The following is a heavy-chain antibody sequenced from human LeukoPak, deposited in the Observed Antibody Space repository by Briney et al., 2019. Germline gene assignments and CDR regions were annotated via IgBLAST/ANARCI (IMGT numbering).Heavy chain of an antibody. CDR1: GASISSYY. Sequence: SETLSLTCSVSGASISSYYWSWIRQPPGKGLEWIGYIYYGGRTNYNPSLKSRVTISVDTSKNQFSLKLSSVTAADTAVYYCARGSAMAANWFDPWGQGTLVTVSS. J-gene: IGHJ5*02. D-gene: IGHD5-18*01. CDR3: ARGSAMAANWFDP. CDR2: IYYGGRT. V-gene: IGHV4-59*01.